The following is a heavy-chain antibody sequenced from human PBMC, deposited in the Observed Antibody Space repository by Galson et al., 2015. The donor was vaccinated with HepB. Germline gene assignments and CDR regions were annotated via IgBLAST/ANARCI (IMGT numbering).Heavy chain of an antibody. CDR2: ISSSGSTI. J-gene: IGHJ3*02. D-gene: IGHD3-22*01. CDR1: GFTFSDYY. CDR3: ARADYYYDSSGYYYSEAFDI. Sequence: SLRLSCAASGFTFSDYYLSWIRQAPGKELEWVSYISSSGSTIYYADSVKGRFTISRDNAKNSLYLQMNSLRAEDTAVYYYARADYYYDSSGYYYSEAFDIWGQGTMVTVSS. V-gene: IGHV3-11*01.